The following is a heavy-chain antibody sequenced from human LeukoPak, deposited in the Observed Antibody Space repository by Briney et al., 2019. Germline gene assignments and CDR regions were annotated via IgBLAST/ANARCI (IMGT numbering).Heavy chain of an antibody. V-gene: IGHV4-59*01. Sequence: SETLSLTCTVSGGSISIYYWSWIRQPPGKGLEWIGYIYYSGSTNYNPSLKSRVTISVDTSKNQFSLKLSSVTAADTAVYYCARAAGTRLYFDYWGQGTLVTVSS. J-gene: IGHJ4*02. D-gene: IGHD6-13*01. CDR1: GGSISIYY. CDR3: ARAAGTRLYFDY. CDR2: IYYSGST.